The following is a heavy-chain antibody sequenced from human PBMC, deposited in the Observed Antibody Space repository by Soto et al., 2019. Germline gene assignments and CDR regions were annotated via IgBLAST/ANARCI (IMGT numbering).Heavy chain of an antibody. CDR1: GFTFSSYS. Sequence: EVQLVESGGGLVKPGGSLRLSCAASGFTFSSYSMNWVRQAPGKGLEWVSSISTSSSYIYYADSMKGRFTISRDNAKNSLYLQMNSLRAEDTAVYYCERDLHDYVSFRFDPWGQGTLVTVSS. D-gene: IGHD3-16*01. CDR3: ERDLHDYVSFRFDP. V-gene: IGHV3-21*01. J-gene: IGHJ5*02. CDR2: ISTSSSYI.